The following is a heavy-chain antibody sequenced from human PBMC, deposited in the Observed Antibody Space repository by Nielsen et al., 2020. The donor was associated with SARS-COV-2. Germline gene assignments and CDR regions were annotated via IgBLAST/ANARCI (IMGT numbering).Heavy chain of an antibody. CDR1: GFSLSTSGMC. D-gene: IGHD3-22*01. Sequence: SGPTLVKPTQTLTLTCTFSGFSLSTSGMCVSWIRQPPGKALEWLARIDWDDDKYYSTFLKTRLTISKDTSKNQVVLTMTNMDPVDTATYYCARTYYTSVHFDYWGQGTLVTVSS. J-gene: IGHJ4*02. V-gene: IGHV2-70*11. CDR2: IDWDDDK. CDR3: ARTYYTSVHFDY.